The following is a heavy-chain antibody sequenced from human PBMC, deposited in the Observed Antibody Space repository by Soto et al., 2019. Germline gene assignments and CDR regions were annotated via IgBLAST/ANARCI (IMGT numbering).Heavy chain of an antibody. CDR2: SYWDDDK. Sequence: QITLKESGPTLVKPTQTLTLTCTFSGFSRSTSGVGVGCIRQPPGKALEWLAPSYWDDDKGYTQSLKSSPTMTKDTSKNQLVHTNTNMDPVDTATYYCAHSRDPPEYSGYDYFGWFDPWGQGTLVTVSS. D-gene: IGHD5-12*01. V-gene: IGHV2-5*02. CDR1: GFSRSTSGVG. J-gene: IGHJ5*02. CDR3: AHSRDPPEYSGYDYFGWFDP.